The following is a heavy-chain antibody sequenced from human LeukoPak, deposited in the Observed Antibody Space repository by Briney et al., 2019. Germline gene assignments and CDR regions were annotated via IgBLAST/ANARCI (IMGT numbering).Heavy chain of an antibody. CDR2: ISSSGSTI. J-gene: IGHJ4*02. CDR1: GFTFSSYE. Sequence: GGSLRLSCAASGFTFSSYEMNWVRQAPGKGLEWVSYISSSGSTIYYADSVKGRFTISRDNAKNSLYLQMNSLRAEDTAVYYCAKVWYYYDSSGYWYDYWGQGTLVTVSS. CDR3: AKVWYYYDSSGYWYDY. D-gene: IGHD3-22*01. V-gene: IGHV3-48*03.